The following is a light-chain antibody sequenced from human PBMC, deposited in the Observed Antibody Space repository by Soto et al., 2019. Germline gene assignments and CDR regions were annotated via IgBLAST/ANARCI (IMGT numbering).Light chain of an antibody. V-gene: IGKV1-39*01. CDR2: SAS. CDR3: QQSYSIPLT. J-gene: IGKJ4*01. CDR1: QSISKY. Sequence: DIQMTQSPSSLSASVGDRVTITCRASQSISKYLNWYQQRPGKAPKLLIYSASSLQSGVPSRFSGSGSGTDFTLTIRSLQSEDFVTDYCQQSYSIPLTFGGGTKVEIK.